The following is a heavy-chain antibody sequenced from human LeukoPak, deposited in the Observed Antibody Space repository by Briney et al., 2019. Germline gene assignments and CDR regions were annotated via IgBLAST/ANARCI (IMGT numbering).Heavy chain of an antibody. Sequence: GGSLRLSCAASGFTFSSYGMHWVRQAPGKGLEWVAVIWYDGSNKYYADSVKGRFTISRDNSKNTLYVQMNSLRVEDTAAYFCVKEMSGYAYGDYWGQGALVTISS. J-gene: IGHJ4*02. CDR3: VKEMSGYAYGDY. CDR2: IWYDGSNK. CDR1: GFTFSSYG. D-gene: IGHD3-16*01. V-gene: IGHV3-33*06.